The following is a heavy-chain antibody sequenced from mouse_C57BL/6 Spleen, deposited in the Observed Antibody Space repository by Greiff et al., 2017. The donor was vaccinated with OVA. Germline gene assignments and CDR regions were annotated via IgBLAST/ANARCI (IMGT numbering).Heavy chain of an antibody. Sequence: EVTLMESEGGLVQPGSSMKLSCTASGFTFSDYYMAWVRQVPEKGLEWVANINYDGSSTYYLDSLKSRFIISRDNAKNILYLQMSSLKSEDTATYYCARDQLLDYWGQGTTLTVSS. V-gene: IGHV5-16*01. CDR3: ARDQLLDY. CDR1: GFTFSDYY. D-gene: IGHD2-12*01. J-gene: IGHJ2*01. CDR2: INYDGSST.